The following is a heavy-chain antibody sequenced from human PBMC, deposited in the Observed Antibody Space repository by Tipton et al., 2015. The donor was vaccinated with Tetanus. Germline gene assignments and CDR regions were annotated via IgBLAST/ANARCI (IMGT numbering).Heavy chain of an antibody. D-gene: IGHD6-19*01. V-gene: IGHV1-46*01. CDR3: ARATDPSGWTYFDF. J-gene: IGHJ4*02. Sequence: PLVQSGAAVKKPGASVKLSCATSGFPFSRPFIHWVRQAPGHGLEWMGLINPSGGGTTYAQKFRDRVTITRDTATSTVYMELSSLTSQDTAVYYCARATDPSGWTYFDFWGQGTLVPVSP. CDR2: INPSGGGT. CDR1: GFPFSRPF.